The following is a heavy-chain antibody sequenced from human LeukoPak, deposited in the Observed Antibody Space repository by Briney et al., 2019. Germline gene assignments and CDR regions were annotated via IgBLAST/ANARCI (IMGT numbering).Heavy chain of an antibody. CDR2: INPNSGGT. Sequence: ASVKVSCKASGYTFTGYYMHWVRQAPGQGLEWMGWINPNSGGTNYAQKFQGRVTMTRDTSISTAYMELSRLRSDDTAVYYCARDRQLLYYFDYWGQGTLVTVSS. D-gene: IGHD2-2*02. J-gene: IGHJ4*02. CDR1: GYTFTGYY. V-gene: IGHV1-2*02. CDR3: ARDRQLLYYFDY.